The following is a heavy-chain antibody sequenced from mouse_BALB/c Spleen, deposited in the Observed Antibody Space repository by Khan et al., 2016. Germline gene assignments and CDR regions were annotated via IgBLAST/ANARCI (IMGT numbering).Heavy chain of an antibody. CDR1: GYTFTNYW. CDR2: IYPGGGYT. CDR3: ARFYYVSSDWYFDV. D-gene: IGHD1-1*01. Sequence: QVQLQQSGAELVRPGTSVKISCKASGYTFTNYWLGWVKQRPGHGLEWIGDIYPGGGYTNYNEKFKGKATLTADTSSSTAYMQLSSLTSEDSAVYVCARFYYVSSDWYFDVWGAGTTVTVSS. V-gene: IGHV1-63*02. J-gene: IGHJ1*01.